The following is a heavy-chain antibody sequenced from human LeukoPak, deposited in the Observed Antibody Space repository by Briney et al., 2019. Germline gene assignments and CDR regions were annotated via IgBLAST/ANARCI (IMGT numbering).Heavy chain of an antibody. CDR3: ARKTGGMDV. CDR1: GFTFSSYA. V-gene: IGHV3-64*01. Sequence: GGSLGRSCAASGFTFSSYAMHWVRHAPGKGLEYVSAISSNGGSTSYANSVKGRFTIARDNSKHTMYLQMGSLRAEDTAVYYCARKTGGMDVWGQGTTVTVSS. CDR2: ISSNGGST. J-gene: IGHJ6*02.